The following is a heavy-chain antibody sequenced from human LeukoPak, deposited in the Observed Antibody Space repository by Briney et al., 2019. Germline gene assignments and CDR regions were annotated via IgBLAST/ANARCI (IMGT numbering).Heavy chain of an antibody. D-gene: IGHD3-10*01. J-gene: IGHJ4*02. V-gene: IGHV1-18*01. CDR3: ARDYYGHYYFDY. CDR2: ISAYNGNT. Sequence: ASVKVSCKASGYTFTSCGISWVRQAPGQGLEWMGWISAYNGNTNYAQKLQGRVTMTTDTSTSTAYMELRSLRSDDTAVYYCARDYYGHYYFDYWGQGTLVTVSS. CDR1: GYTFTSCG.